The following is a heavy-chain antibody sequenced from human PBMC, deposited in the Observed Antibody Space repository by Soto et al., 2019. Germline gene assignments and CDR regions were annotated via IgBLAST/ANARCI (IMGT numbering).Heavy chain of an antibody. Sequence: EMQLLESGGGLVQPGGSLRLSCAASGFGFNSYVMSWVRQTPGKGLEWVSAISGSAGGTYYADSVKGRFTISRDNSQNTLSLQMNSLRVEDTAVYYCARGLYVLGYFDYWGQGTLVTVSS. D-gene: IGHD1-26*01. CDR1: GFGFNSYV. CDR2: ISGSAGGT. V-gene: IGHV3-23*01. CDR3: ARGLYVLGYFDY. J-gene: IGHJ4*02.